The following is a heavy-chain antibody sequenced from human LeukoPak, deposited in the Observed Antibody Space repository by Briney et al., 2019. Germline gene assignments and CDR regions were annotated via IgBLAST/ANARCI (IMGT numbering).Heavy chain of an antibody. V-gene: IGHV3-33*01. J-gene: IGHJ6*02. CDR3: ARSGSTYYYGMDV. CDR2: IWYDGTDK. CDR1: GFTFSSYG. D-gene: IGHD3-10*01. Sequence: GGSLRLTCAASGFTFSSYGMHWVRQGPGKGLEWVTFIWYDGTDKDYADSVKGRFTISRDNSKNTLYLQMNSLRAEDTAVYYCARSGSTYYYGMDVWGQGTTVTVSS.